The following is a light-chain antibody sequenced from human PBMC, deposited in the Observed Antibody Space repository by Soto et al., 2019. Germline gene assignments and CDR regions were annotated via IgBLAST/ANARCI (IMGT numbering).Light chain of an antibody. Sequence: QSVLTQPPSVSAAPGQEVTISCSGSSSKIGNNHVSWYQHLPGTTPKLLIYDGDERPSGIPVRISGSRSGTSATLAISGLQTGDEADYYCGAWDSGLTAVVFGGGTKVTVL. J-gene: IGLJ2*01. CDR3: GAWDSGLTAVV. CDR2: DGD. CDR1: SSKIGNNH. V-gene: IGLV1-51*01.